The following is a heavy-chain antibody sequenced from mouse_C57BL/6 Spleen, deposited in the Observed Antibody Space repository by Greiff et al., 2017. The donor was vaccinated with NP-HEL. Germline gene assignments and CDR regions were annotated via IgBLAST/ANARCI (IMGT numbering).Heavy chain of an antibody. Sequence: EVKLMESEGGLVQPGSSMKLSCTASGFTFSDYYMAWVRQVPEKGLEWVANINYDGSSTYYLDSLKSRFIISKDNAKNILYLQMSSLKYEDTATYYWTRDYYGSWDYWGQGTTLTVSS. CDR2: INYDGSST. CDR3: TRDYYGSWDY. CDR1: GFTFSDYY. V-gene: IGHV5-16*01. J-gene: IGHJ2*01. D-gene: IGHD1-1*01.